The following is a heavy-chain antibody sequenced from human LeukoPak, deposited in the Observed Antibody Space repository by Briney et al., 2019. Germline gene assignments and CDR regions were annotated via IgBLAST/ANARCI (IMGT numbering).Heavy chain of an antibody. D-gene: IGHD5-24*01. CDR2: IYYSGST. V-gene: IGHV4-31*03. CDR1: GGSISSGGYY. Sequence: PSQTLSLTCTVSGGSISSGGYYWSWIRQYPGKGLEWIGYIYYSGSTYYNPSLKSRVTISVDTSKNQFSLKLSSVTAADTAVYYCARSRSGDGYNSFFDYWGQGTLVTVSS. CDR3: ARSRSGDGYNSFFDY. J-gene: IGHJ4*02.